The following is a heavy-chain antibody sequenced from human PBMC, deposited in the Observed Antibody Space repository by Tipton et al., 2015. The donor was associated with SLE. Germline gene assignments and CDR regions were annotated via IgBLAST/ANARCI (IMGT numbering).Heavy chain of an antibody. CDR1: GFTFSNYA. D-gene: IGHD3-9*01. J-gene: IGHJ6*03. Sequence: SLRLSCVASGFTFSNYAMSWVRQVRGKGLQWVSSLSSSGESTYYADSVAGRFTISRDNARNSVFLQMSSLRGEDTALYYCARGPALDSTGYYMDVWGKGTAVAVSS. CDR3: ARGPALDSTGYYMDV. V-gene: IGHV3-23*01. CDR2: LSSSGEST.